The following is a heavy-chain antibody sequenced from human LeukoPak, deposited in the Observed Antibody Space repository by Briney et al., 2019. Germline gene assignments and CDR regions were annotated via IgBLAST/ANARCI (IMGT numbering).Heavy chain of an antibody. CDR3: ARDPGYCSSTSCYKFFDY. J-gene: IGHJ4*02. CDR2: ISGSGGGT. V-gene: IGHV3-23*01. CDR1: GFTFSSYA. D-gene: IGHD2-2*02. Sequence: GGSLRLSCAASGFTFSSYAMSWVRQAPGKGLEWVSGISGSGGGTYYADSVKGRFTVSRDNAKNSLYLQMNSLRAEDTAVYYCARDPGYCSSTSCYKFFDYWGQGTLVTVSS.